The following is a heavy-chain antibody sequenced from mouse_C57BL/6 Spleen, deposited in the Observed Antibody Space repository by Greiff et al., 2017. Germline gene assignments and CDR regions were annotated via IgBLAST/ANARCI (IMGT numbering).Heavy chain of an antibody. CDR1: GYTFTSYW. D-gene: IGHD1-1*01. CDR3: TRYCSCQGWFGY. J-gene: IGHJ3*01. Sequence: QVQLQQPGAELVKPGASVKLSCKASGYTFTSYWMHWVKQRPGQGLEWIGMIHPNSGSTNYNEKFKSKATLTVDKSSSTAYMQLSSLTSEDAAVYYCTRYCSCQGWFGYWGKGTLVTVSA. V-gene: IGHV1-64*01. CDR2: IHPNSGST.